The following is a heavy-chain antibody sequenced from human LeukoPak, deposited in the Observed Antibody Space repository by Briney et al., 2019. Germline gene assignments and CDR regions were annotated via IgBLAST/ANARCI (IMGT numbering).Heavy chain of an antibody. CDR2: IYYTGST. J-gene: IGHJ3*02. CDR1: AGSISPYY. D-gene: IGHD3/OR15-3a*01. V-gene: IGHV4-59*01. Sequence: PSETLSLTCTVSAGSISPYYWSWIRQPPGKGLEWIGYIYYTGSTNYNPSLKSRVTVSVDSSKNHFSLKLSSVTAADSAIYYCARVEDWRGAFDIWGQGTVVTVSP. CDR3: ARVEDWRGAFDI.